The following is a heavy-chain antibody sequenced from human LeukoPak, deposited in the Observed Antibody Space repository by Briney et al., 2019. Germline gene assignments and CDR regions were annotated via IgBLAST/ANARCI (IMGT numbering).Heavy chain of an antibody. CDR3: ARVEAAAGPFDY. CDR1: SYTFTTYG. J-gene: IGHJ4*02. V-gene: IGHV1-18*01. CDR2: ISGYNGNT. Sequence: ASVKVSCKASSYTFTTYGISWVRQAPGQGLEWMGWISGYNGNTNYAQKLHGRVTMTTDTSTSTAYVELRSLRSDDTAVYYCARVEAAAGPFDYWGQGTLVTVSS. D-gene: IGHD6-13*01.